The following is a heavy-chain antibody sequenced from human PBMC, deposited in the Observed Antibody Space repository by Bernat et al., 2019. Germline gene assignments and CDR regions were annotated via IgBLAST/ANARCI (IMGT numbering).Heavy chain of an antibody. CDR3: ARLVLGVTSPDYFDY. J-gene: IGHJ4*02. Sequence: QLQLQESGPGLVKPSETLSLTCTVSGGSISSSSYYWGWIRQPPGKGLEWIGSIYYSGSTYYNPSLKSRVTISVDTSKNQFSLKLSSVTAADTAVYYCARLVLGVTSPDYFDYWGQGTLVTVSS. CDR2: IYYSGST. V-gene: IGHV4-39*01. CDR1: GGSISSSSYY. D-gene: IGHD3-16*01.